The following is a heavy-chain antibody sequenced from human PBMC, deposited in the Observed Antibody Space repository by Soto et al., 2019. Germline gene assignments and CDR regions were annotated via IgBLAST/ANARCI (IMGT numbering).Heavy chain of an antibody. J-gene: IGHJ4*02. CDR3: ARAGTNMVQFNX. Sequence: PSETLCLTCTVSGGSINSYFWSWIRQSPGKGLECILHIYYSGSTSYSPSLKSLVSISVDTSKNQFSLEVNSVTAADTAVYYCARAGTNMVQFNXWGQVTLVTVS. CDR2: IYYSGST. D-gene: IGHD3-10*01. CDR1: GGSINSYF. V-gene: IGHV4-59*01.